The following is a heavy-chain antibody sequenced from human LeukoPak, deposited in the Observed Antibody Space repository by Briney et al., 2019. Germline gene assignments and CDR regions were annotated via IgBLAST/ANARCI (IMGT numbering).Heavy chain of an antibody. Sequence: ASVKVSCKASGDIFNSYSIGWVRQAPGQGLEWMGGIIPMFGSANYAQTFQDRVTITTDQSTSTAYIELSSLSSEDTAVYYCARVGRSRGSLPNSYYYMDVWGTGTTVTVSS. D-gene: IGHD1-26*01. CDR1: GDIFNSYS. CDR2: IIPMFGSA. V-gene: IGHV1-69*05. J-gene: IGHJ6*03. CDR3: ARVGRSRGSLPNSYYYMDV.